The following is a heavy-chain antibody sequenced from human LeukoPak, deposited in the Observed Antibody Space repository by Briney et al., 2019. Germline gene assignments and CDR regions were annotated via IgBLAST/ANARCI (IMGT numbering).Heavy chain of an antibody. J-gene: IGHJ5*02. Sequence: SETLSLTCTVSGGSISSGGYYWSWIRQHPGKGLEWIGYIYYSGSTYYNPSLKSRVTISVDTSKNQFSLKLSSVTAADTAVYYCARESCSSTSCRIHDPWGQGTLVTVSS. CDR3: ARESCSSTSCRIHDP. D-gene: IGHD2-2*01. CDR1: GGSISSGGYY. CDR2: IYYSGST. V-gene: IGHV4-31*03.